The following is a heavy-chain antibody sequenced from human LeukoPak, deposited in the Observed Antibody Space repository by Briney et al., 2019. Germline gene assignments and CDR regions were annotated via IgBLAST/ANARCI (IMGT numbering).Heavy chain of an antibody. D-gene: IGHD1-14*01. CDR3: ARDAGRGGNQRDY. CDR1: GFTFSRYS. J-gene: IGHJ4*02. CDR2: IRSDSTII. V-gene: IGHV3-48*01. Sequence: GGSLRLSCTASGFTFSRYSMNWVRQAPGKGLEWLSYIRSDSTIIDYADSVKGRFTISRDNSKNTLYLQMNSLRAEDTAVYYCARDAGRGGNQRDYWGQGTLVTVSS.